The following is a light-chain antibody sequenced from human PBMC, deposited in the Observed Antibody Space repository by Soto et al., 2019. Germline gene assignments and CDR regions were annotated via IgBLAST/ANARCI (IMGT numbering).Light chain of an antibody. J-gene: IGKJ1*01. CDR1: QSVTNSY. Sequence: EIVMTQSPVTLSVSPGERATLSCRASQSVTNSYLAWYQQKPGQAPRLLIYGASSRATGIPDRFSGSGSGTDFTLTISRLEPEDFAVYYCQQYGSSAWTFGQGTKVDIK. CDR3: QQYGSSAWT. V-gene: IGKV3-20*01. CDR2: GAS.